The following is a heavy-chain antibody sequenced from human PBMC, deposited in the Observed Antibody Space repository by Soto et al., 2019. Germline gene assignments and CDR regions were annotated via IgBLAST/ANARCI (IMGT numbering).Heavy chain of an antibody. CDR1: GGTFSSYA. Sequence: SVKVSCKASGGTFSSYAISWVRQAPGQGLEWMGGIIPIFGTANYAQKFQGRVTITADESTSTAHMELSSLRSEDTAVYYCARAGYSSSLVFGYYYGMDVWGQGTTVTVSS. D-gene: IGHD6-13*01. CDR3: ARAGYSSSLVFGYYYGMDV. CDR2: IIPIFGTA. V-gene: IGHV1-69*13. J-gene: IGHJ6*02.